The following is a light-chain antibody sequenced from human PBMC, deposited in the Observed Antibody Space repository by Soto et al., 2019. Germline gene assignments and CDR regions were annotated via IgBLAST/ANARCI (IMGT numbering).Light chain of an antibody. Sequence: EIVLTQSPGTLSLSPGDRVTLSCRASQSVSRSHLAWYQQRPGQAPRLLIYGASSRATGIADRFSGSGSGTDFTLTISRLEPEDFAVYFCQQYGNSPPFSFGQGT. CDR3: QQYGNSPPFS. J-gene: IGKJ2*03. CDR1: QSVSRSH. V-gene: IGKV3-20*01. CDR2: GAS.